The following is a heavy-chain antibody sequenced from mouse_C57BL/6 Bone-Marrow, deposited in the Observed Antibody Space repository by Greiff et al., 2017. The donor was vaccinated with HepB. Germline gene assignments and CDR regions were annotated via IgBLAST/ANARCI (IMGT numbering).Heavy chain of an antibody. CDR2: IDPANGNT. Sequence: EVQLQQSVAELVRPGASVKLSCTASGFNIKNTYMHWVKQRPEQGLEWIGRIDPANGNTKYNPKFQGTATITADTSSNTAYQQLSSLTSEDTAIYYCARSGYYGSSCPYYYSMDYWGQGTSVTVSS. V-gene: IGHV14-3*01. D-gene: IGHD1-1*01. J-gene: IGHJ4*01. CDR1: GFNIKNTY. CDR3: ARSGYYGSSCPYYYSMDY.